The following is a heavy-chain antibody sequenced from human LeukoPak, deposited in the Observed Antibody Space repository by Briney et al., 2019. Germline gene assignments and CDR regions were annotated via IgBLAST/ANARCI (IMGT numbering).Heavy chain of an antibody. CDR1: GFTFSSYA. D-gene: IGHD2-15*01. CDR2: ISGSGGST. V-gene: IGHV3-23*01. J-gene: IGHJ1*01. CDR3: AFPSLGYCSGGSCYWFGHFFQH. Sequence: GGSLRLSCAASGFTFSSYAMSWARQAPGKGLEWVSAISGSGGSTYYADSVKGRFTISRDNSKNTLYLQMNSLRAEDTAVYYCAFPSLGYCSGGSCYWFGHFFQHWGQGTLVTVSS.